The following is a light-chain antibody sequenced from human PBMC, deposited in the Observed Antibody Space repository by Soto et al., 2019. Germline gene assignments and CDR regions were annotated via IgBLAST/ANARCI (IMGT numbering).Light chain of an antibody. CDR3: QSYDSSLSGWV. J-gene: IGLJ3*02. CDR1: SSNIGAGYD. Sequence: QPVLTQPPSVSGAPGQRVTISCTGSSSNIGAGYDVHWYQQLPGTAPKLLIYGNSNRPSGVPDRFSGSKSGTSASLAITGLQAEEEADYYCQSYDSSLSGWVFGGGTKLTFL. CDR2: GNS. V-gene: IGLV1-40*01.